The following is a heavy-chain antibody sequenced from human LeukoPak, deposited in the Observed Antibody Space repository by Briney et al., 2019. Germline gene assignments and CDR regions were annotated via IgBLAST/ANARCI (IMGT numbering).Heavy chain of an antibody. CDR1: GGSISNYY. CDR2: LYASGST. CDR3: ARDGAATFSDY. J-gene: IGHJ4*02. V-gene: IGHV4-4*07. Sequence: SETLSLTCTVSGGSISNYYWSWTRQPAGKGLEYIGRLYASGSTDYSPSLRSQLTMSLNTSKNQFSLKLTSVTAADTAIYYCARDGAATFSDYWGQGALVTVSS. D-gene: IGHD1-26*01.